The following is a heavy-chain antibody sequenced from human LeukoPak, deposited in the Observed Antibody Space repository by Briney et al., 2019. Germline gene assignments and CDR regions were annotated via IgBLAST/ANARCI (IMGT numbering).Heavy chain of an antibody. CDR1: GGSISSGGYY. J-gene: IGHJ4*02. D-gene: IGHD4-11*01. CDR2: IYYSGST. V-gene: IGHV4-31*03. Sequence: PSQTLSLTCTVSGGSISSGGYYWSWIRQHPGKGLEWIGYIYYSGSTYYNPSLKSRVTISVDTSKNQFSLKLSSVTAADTAVYYCAREHSNLNYFDYWGQGTLVTVSS. CDR3: AREHSNLNYFDY.